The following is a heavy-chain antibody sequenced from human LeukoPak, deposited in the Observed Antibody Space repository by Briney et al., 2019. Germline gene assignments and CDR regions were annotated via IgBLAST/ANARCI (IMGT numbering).Heavy chain of an antibody. CDR2: MYTSGST. CDR1: GGSISSYY. Sequence: SETLSLTCTVPGGSISSYYWSWVRQPAGKRLEWIGLMYTSGSTDYNPSLESRVTISVDKSKNQLSLKLTSVTAADTAVYYCAGRDYWGQGTLVTVSS. CDR3: AGRDY. V-gene: IGHV4-4*07. J-gene: IGHJ4*02. D-gene: IGHD1-26*01.